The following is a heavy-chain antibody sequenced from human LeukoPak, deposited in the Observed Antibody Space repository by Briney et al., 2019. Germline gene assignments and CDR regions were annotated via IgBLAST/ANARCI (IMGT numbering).Heavy chain of an antibody. CDR2: IYYSGST. CDR3: ASRSSIWSGYQDTLYYFDS. D-gene: IGHD3-3*01. CDR1: GGSISSYY. J-gene: IGHJ4*02. Sequence: SETLSLTRTVSGGSISSYYWSWIRQPPGKRLEWIGHIYYSGSTNYSPSLKSRVTISVDTSKNQFSLKLSSVTAADTAVYYCASRSSIWSGYQDTLYYFDSWGQGTLVTVSS. V-gene: IGHV4-59*01.